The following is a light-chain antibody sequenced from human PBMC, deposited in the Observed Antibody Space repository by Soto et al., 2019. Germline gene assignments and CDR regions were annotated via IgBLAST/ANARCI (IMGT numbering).Light chain of an antibody. CDR3: ISYTNTTTYV. Sequence: QSALTQPASVSGSPGQSITISCTGTSSDVGGYNFVSWYQHHPAKAPKLMIYDLTYRPSGVSNPFSGSKPGNSAYLTISGLQSDDEADYYCISYTNTTTYVFPTGTKLTLL. CDR2: DLT. J-gene: IGLJ1*01. V-gene: IGLV2-14*03. CDR1: SSDVGGYNF.